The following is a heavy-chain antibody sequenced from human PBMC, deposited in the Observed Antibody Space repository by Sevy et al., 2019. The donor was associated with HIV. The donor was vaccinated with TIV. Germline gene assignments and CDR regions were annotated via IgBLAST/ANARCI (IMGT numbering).Heavy chain of an antibody. V-gene: IGHV3-21*06. CDR3: ARATGTETLDAFDV. CDR2: ISGPYNSV. D-gene: IGHD1-1*01. J-gene: IGHJ3*01. Sequence: GGSLRLSCAASGFTFSVYAMNWVRQAPGKGLEWVSSISGPYNSVNYGGSVQGRFTISRDNAKTSLFLQMNSLKAEDTVVYYCARATGTETLDAFDVWGQGTLVTVSS. CDR1: GFTFSVYA.